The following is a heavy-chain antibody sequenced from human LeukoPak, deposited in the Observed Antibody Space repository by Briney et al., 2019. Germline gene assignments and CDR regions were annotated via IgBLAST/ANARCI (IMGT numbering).Heavy chain of an antibody. V-gene: IGHV3-23*01. CDR2: ISIGGNT. CDR1: GFTFSTYA. CDR3: ARIVQWPKGFDH. Sequence: GGSLRLSCAASGFTFSTYAMTWVRQAPGKGLHYVSAISIGGNTFYADSVKGRFTISRDNSKNTLYLQMSSLRVEDTAAYYCARIVQWPKGFDHWGQGTLVTVSS. J-gene: IGHJ4*02. D-gene: IGHD6-19*01.